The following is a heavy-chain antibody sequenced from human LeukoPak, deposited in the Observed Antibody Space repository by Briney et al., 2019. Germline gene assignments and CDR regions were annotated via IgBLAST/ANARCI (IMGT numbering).Heavy chain of an antibody. J-gene: IGHJ4*02. D-gene: IGHD2-21*02. V-gene: IGHV1-2*02. CDR1: GYTFTGYY. Sequence: ASVKVSCKASGYTFTGYYMHWVRQAPGQGLEWMGWINPNSGGTNYAQKFQGRVTMTRDTSISTAYMELSRLRSDDTAVYYCARVPLSYCGGDCYFDYWGQGTLVTVSS. CDR3: ARVPLSYCGGDCYFDY. CDR2: INPNSGGT.